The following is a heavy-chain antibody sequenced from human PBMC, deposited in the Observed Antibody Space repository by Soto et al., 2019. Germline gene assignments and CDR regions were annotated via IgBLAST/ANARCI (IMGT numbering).Heavy chain of an antibody. Sequence: SETLSLTCAVYGGSFSGYYWSWIRQPPGKGLEWIGEINHSGSTNYNPSLKSRVTISVDTSKNQFSLKLSSVTAADTAVYYCARGSGLPAGSSGWYGYFDYWGQRTLVTVSS. CDR1: GGSFSGYY. CDR2: INHSGST. CDR3: ARGSGLPAGSSGWYGYFDY. V-gene: IGHV4-34*01. J-gene: IGHJ4*02. D-gene: IGHD6-19*01.